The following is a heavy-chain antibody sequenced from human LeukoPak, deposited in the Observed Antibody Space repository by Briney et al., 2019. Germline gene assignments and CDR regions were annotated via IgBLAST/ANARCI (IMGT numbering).Heavy chain of an antibody. V-gene: IGHV3-74*01. D-gene: IGHD3-3*01. CDR3: ARLREIQVFGVVTKSTSYFDY. CDR1: GFTFSGYW. CDR2: INSDGSSA. J-gene: IGHJ4*02. Sequence: PGGSLRLSCAASGFTFSGYWMHWVRQAPGKGLVWVSRINSDGSSASYAQSVKGRFIISRDNAKNSLYLQMNSLRAEDTAVYYCARLREIQVFGVVTKSTSYFDYWGQGTLVTVSS.